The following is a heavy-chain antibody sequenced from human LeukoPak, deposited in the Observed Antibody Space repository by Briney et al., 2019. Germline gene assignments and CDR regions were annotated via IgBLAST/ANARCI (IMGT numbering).Heavy chain of an antibody. D-gene: IGHD2-2*01. V-gene: IGHV3-11*04. Sequence: GGSLRLSCAASGFTFSDYYMSWIRQAPGKGLEWVSYISSSGSTIYYADSVKGRFTISRDNAKNSLYLQMNSLRAEDTAVYYCARVVRTPLDAFDIWGQGTMVTVSS. CDR2: ISSSGSTI. CDR3: ARVVRTPLDAFDI. J-gene: IGHJ3*02. CDR1: GFTFSDYY.